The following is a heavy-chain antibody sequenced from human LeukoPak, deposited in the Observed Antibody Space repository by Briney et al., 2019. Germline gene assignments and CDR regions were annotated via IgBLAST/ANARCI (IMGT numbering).Heavy chain of an antibody. Sequence: PGGSLRLSCAASGFTFSSYAMNWVRQAPGKGLVWVSGISDGGGSTYYADSVKGRFTISRDNFKHALYLQMNSLRPDDTALYYCAKDSRSGWISRYVDYCGQGTLVTVSS. V-gene: IGHV3-23*01. CDR2: ISDGGGST. CDR1: GFTFSSYA. CDR3: AKDSRSGWISRYVDY. J-gene: IGHJ4*02. D-gene: IGHD6-19*01.